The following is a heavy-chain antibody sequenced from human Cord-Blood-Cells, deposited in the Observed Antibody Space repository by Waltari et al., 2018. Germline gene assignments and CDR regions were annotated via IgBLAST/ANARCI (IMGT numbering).Heavy chain of an antibody. CDR1: GYTVNGYY. CDR2: INPNSGGT. D-gene: IGHD3-16*01. J-gene: IGHJ4*02. Sequence: QVQLVQSGAEVKKPGASVKVSCKASGYTVNGYYMNWVGQAPGQGLEWMGWINPNSGGTNYAKKVRGRFTMTRDTSISTAYMERSRLRSDDTAVYYCARGPGGKGGDYWGQGTLVTVSS. V-gene: IGHV1-2*02. CDR3: ARGPGGKGGDY.